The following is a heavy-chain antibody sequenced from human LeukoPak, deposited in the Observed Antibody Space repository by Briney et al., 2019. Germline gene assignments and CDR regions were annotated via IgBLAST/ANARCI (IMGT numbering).Heavy chain of an antibody. V-gene: IGHV1-69*04. CDR1: GGTFSSYA. Sequence: ASVKVSCKAPGGTFSSYAISWVRQAPGQGLEWMGRIIPILGIANYAQKFQGRVTITADKSTSTAYMELSRLRSDDTAVYYCARDRRYCSSTSCHQPFDPWGQGTLVTVSS. D-gene: IGHD2-2*01. CDR2: IIPILGIA. J-gene: IGHJ5*02. CDR3: ARDRRYCSSTSCHQPFDP.